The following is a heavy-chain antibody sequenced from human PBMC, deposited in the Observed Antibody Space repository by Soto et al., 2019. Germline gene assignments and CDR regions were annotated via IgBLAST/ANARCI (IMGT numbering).Heavy chain of an antibody. CDR2: IYHSGST. CDR1: GGSISSSNW. V-gene: IGHV4-4*02. Sequence: PSETLSLTCAVSGGSISSSNWWSWVRQPPEKGLEWIGEIYHSGSTSYNPSLNSRVTISVDKSNNQFSLKLSSVTAADTAVYYCATMGTPATGLYYFDYWGQGTLVTVSS. CDR3: ATMGTPATGLYYFDY. J-gene: IGHJ4*02. D-gene: IGHD5-18*01.